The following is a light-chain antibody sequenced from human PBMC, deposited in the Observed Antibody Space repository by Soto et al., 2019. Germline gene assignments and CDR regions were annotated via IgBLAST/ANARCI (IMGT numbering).Light chain of an antibody. Sequence: CVLTQPASVSGSPGQSITISCPGTSSDVGAYNRVSWYQQRSGKAPKLMLYGVSNRPSGVSSRFSGSKSGNTASLTISGLQAEDEADYYCISYTGSSTSYVFGSGTKVTVL. V-gene: IGLV2-14*01. J-gene: IGLJ1*01. CDR3: ISYTGSSTSYV. CDR2: GVS. CDR1: SSDVGAYNR.